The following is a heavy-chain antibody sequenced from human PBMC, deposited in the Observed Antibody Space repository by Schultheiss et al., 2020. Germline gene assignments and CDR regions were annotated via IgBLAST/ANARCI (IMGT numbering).Heavy chain of an antibody. D-gene: IGHD6-13*01. CDR1: GFTFGDYA. Sequence: GGSLRLSCAASGFTFGDYAMHWVRQAPGKGLEWVSGISWNSGSIGYADSVKGRFTISRDNAKNSLYLQMNSLRAEDTAVYYCARLSSSWYANWFDPWGQGTLVTVSS. J-gene: IGHJ5*02. V-gene: IGHV3-9*01. CDR2: ISWNSGSI. CDR3: ARLSSSWYANWFDP.